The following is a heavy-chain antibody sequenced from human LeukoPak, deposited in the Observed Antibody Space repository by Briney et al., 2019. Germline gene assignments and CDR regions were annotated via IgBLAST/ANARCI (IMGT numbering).Heavy chain of an antibody. J-gene: IGHJ6*02. V-gene: IGHV3-30-3*01. CDR3: ARELGMVRGVIINGMDV. D-gene: IGHD3-10*01. CDR1: GFTFSSYA. CDR2: ISYDGSNK. Sequence: GGSLRLSCAASGFTFSSYAMHWVRQAPGKGLEWVAVISYDGSNKYYADSVKGRFTISRDNSKNTLYLQMNSLRAEDTAVYYCARELGMVRGVIINGMDVWGQGTTVTVSS.